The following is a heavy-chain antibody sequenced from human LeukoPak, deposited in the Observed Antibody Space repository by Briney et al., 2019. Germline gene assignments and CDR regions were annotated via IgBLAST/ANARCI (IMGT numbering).Heavy chain of an antibody. CDR3: ARAEGGYYDFWSGYYYFDY. Sequence: ASVKVSCKASGYTFTAYYMHWVRQAPGQGLEWMGWINPNSGDTNYAQKLQGRVTMTTDTSTSTAYMELRSLRSDDTAVYYCARAEGGYYDFWSGYYYFDYWGQGTLVTVSS. J-gene: IGHJ4*02. V-gene: IGHV1-2*02. D-gene: IGHD3-3*01. CDR2: INPNSGDT. CDR1: GYTFTAYY.